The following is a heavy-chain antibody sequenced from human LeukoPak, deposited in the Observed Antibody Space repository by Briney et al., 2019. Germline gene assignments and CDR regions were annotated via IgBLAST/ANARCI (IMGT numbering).Heavy chain of an antibody. CDR3: ARDPSGHGLDV. CDR2: IWYDGSNK. CDR1: GFTFSSFG. V-gene: IGHV3-33*01. D-gene: IGHD6-19*01. Sequence: GGSLRLSCAASGFTFSSFGMHWVRQPPGKGLEWVAVIWYDGSNKYYADSVKGRFTISRENGRNSLYLQMNSLRAGDTAVYYCARDPSGHGLDVWGQGTTVTVSS. J-gene: IGHJ6*02.